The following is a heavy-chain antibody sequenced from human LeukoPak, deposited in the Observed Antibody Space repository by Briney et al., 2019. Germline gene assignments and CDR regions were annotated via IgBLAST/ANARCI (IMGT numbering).Heavy chain of an antibody. CDR3: ARGFYGSGSQFDY. CDR2: INHSGST. Sequence: SETLSLTCAVYGGAFSGYYWSWIRQPPGKGLEWIGEINHSGSTNYNPSLKSRVTISVDTSKNQFSLKLSSVTAADTAVYYCARGFYGSGSQFDYWGQGTLVTVSS. CDR1: GGAFSGYY. J-gene: IGHJ4*02. V-gene: IGHV4-34*01. D-gene: IGHD3-10*01.